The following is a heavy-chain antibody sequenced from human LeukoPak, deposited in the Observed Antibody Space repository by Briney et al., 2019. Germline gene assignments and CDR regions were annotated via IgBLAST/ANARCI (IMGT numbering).Heavy chain of an antibody. Sequence: VASVKVSCRASGYTFTSYAMNWVRQAPGQGLEWMGWINPNSGGTNYAQKFQGRVTMTRDTSISTAYMELSRLRSDDTAVYYCARDRRGETGTWDLHYYYYMDVWGKGTTVTVSS. J-gene: IGHJ6*03. CDR2: INPNSGGT. CDR3: ARDRRGETGTWDLHYYYYMDV. CDR1: GYTFTSYA. V-gene: IGHV1-2*02. D-gene: IGHD1-7*01.